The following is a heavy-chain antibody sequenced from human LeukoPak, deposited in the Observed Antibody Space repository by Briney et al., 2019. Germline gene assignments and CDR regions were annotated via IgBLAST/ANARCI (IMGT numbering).Heavy chain of an antibody. CDR3: AHRGYGDYPSSKWFDP. CDR1: GFSLSSGGVG. Sequence: SGPTLVNPTQTLALTCTFSGFSLSSGGVGVGWIRQPPGKALQWLAVIYWNDDKRYSPSLKSRLTITKDTSKSQVVLTMTNMDPVDTATYYCAHRGYGDYPSSKWFDPWGQGTLVIVSS. CDR2: IYWNDDK. V-gene: IGHV2-5*01. D-gene: IGHD4-17*01. J-gene: IGHJ5*02.